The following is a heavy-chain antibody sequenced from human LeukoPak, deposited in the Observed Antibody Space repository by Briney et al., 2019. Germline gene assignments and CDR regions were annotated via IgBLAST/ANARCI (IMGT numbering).Heavy chain of an antibody. CDR3: VRIYNDNNSGYRPFDF. CDR2: TKEDGSEK. D-gene: IGHD3-22*01. CDR1: GFTFSNYW. J-gene: IGHJ4*02. V-gene: IGHV3-7*01. Sequence: GGSLRLSCAASGFTFSNYWMGYVRQAPGKGLEWVANTKEDGSEKYYVDSVKGRFTISRDNAKNSLWLQMNGLRADDTAVYYCVRIYNDNNSGYRPFDFWGQGTLVTVSS.